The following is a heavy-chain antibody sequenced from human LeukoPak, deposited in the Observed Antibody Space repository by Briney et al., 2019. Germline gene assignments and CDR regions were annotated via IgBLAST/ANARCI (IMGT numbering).Heavy chain of an antibody. Sequence: GGSLRLSCAASGFTFSSYSMNWVRQAPGKGLEWVAVISYDGSNKYYADSVKGRFTISRDNSKNTLYLQMNSLRAEDTAVYYCARDTVDCSSTSCYEYYYYYYMDVWGKGTTVTVSS. J-gene: IGHJ6*03. CDR1: GFTFSSYS. D-gene: IGHD2-2*01. V-gene: IGHV3-30*03. CDR2: ISYDGSNK. CDR3: ARDTVDCSSTSCYEYYYYYYMDV.